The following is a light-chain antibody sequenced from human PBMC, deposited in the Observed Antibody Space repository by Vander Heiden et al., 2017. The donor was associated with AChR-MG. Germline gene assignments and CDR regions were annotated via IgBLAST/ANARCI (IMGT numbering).Light chain of an antibody. V-gene: IGLV2-8*01. CDR3: SSYAGSNNLK. Sequence: QSALTQPPSASGFPGQSVTISCTGTRSDVGVYNYVSWYQQHPGKAPRLMIYEVSKRPSGVPDRCSGSKSGNTASLTVSGLQAEDEADYYCSSYAGSNNLKFGGGTRLTVL. CDR1: RSDVGVYNY. J-gene: IGLJ2*01. CDR2: EVS.